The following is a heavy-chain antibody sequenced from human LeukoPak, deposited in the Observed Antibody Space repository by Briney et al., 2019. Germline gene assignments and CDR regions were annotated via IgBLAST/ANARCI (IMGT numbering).Heavy chain of an antibody. V-gene: IGHV3-23*01. CDR1: GFTFSTHA. D-gene: IGHD2/OR15-2a*01. CDR3: AKDSSAFDI. J-gene: IGHJ3*02. Sequence: GGSLRLSCAASGFTFSTHAMSWVRQAPGKGLECVSAISGSGSRTYSADSVKSRFTIFRDNSKSTLYLQMNRQETEDKDVDYCAKDSSAFDIWGQGTMVTVSS. CDR2: ISGSGSRT.